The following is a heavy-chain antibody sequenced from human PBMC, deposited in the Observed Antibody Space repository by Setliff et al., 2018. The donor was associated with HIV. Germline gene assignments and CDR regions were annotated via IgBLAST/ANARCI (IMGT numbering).Heavy chain of an antibody. D-gene: IGHD1-26*01. CDR2: IYHSGIT. J-gene: IGHJ3*02. V-gene: IGHV4-39*07. CDR1: GGSISSSSYY. CDR3: ARLGYSGSLVGAFDI. Sequence: PSETLSLTCTVSGGSISSSSYYWGWIRQPPGKGPEWIGSIYHSGITYYNSSLKSRVTISVDTSKNQFSLNLTSVTAADTAVYYCARLGYSGSLVGAFDIWGQGTMVTVSS.